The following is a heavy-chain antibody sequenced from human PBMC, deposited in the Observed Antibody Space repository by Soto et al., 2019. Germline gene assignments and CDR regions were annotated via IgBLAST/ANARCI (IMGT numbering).Heavy chain of an antibody. Sequence: GGSLRLSCAASGFIFNNYAMNWVRQAPGEGLQWVAGISASGVSTYYADSVKGRFTISRDNAKNSLYLQMNSLRAEDTAVYYCARPHDFWSGHPWFDPWGQGTLVTVSS. CDR2: ISASGVST. D-gene: IGHD3-3*01. CDR3: ARPHDFWSGHPWFDP. J-gene: IGHJ5*02. CDR1: GFIFNNYA. V-gene: IGHV3-23*01.